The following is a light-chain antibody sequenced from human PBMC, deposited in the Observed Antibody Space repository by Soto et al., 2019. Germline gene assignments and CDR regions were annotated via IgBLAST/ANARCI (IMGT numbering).Light chain of an antibody. CDR2: GAS. V-gene: IGKV3-15*01. CDR3: QRYNYWPRT. J-gene: IGKJ1*01. Sequence: EIVMTQSPATLSVSPGERATLSCRASQSVSSNLAWYQQKPGQAPRLLIYGASTRATGIPARFSGSGSGTEFTLTISSLRSEDCAVDSYQRYNYWPRTFGQGTKVEIK. CDR1: QSVSSN.